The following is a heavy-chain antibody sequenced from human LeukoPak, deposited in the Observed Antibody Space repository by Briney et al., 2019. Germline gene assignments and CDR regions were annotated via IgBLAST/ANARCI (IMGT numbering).Heavy chain of an antibody. D-gene: IGHD5-18*01. CDR2: ISRSDGNT. CDR3: ARQRNSIQLWYVDY. CDR1: GFTFSSYG. Sequence: TGGSLRLSCEASGFTFSSYGMSWVRQAPGKGLEWVSTISRSDGNTYYADSVKGRFTISRDNSKNTLYLQMNSLRAEDTAVYYCARQRNSIQLWYVDYWGQGTLVTVSS. V-gene: IGHV3-23*01. J-gene: IGHJ4*02.